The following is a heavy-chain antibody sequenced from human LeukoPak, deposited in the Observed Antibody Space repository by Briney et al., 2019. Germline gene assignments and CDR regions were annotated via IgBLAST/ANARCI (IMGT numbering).Heavy chain of an antibody. V-gene: IGHV3-74*01. CDR1: GFTFSNYW. Sequence: PGGPLRLSCAASGFTFSNYWMHWVRQAPGKGLVWVSRINDGTGTSYADSVKGRFTISRDNAKNTLYLQMNSLRVEDTAVYYCARGLRGPDYWGQGTLVTVSS. D-gene: IGHD3-10*01. CDR3: ARGLRGPDY. CDR2: INDGTGT. J-gene: IGHJ4*02.